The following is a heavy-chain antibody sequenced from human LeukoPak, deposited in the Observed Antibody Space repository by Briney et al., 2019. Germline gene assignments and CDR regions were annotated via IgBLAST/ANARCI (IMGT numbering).Heavy chain of an antibody. J-gene: IGHJ5*02. D-gene: IGHD2-2*02. Sequence: GESLKISCKGSGYSFTSYWIGWVRQMPGKGLEWMGIIYPGDSDTRYSPSFQGQVPISADKSISTAYLQRSSLKASDTAMYYCARGEPVVVPAAIPWFDPWGQGTLVTVSS. CDR1: GYSFTSYW. CDR2: IYPGDSDT. CDR3: ARGEPVVVPAAIPWFDP. V-gene: IGHV5-51*01.